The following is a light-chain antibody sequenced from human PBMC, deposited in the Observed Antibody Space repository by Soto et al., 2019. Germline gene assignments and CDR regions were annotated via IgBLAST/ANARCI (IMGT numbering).Light chain of an antibody. J-gene: IGLJ3*02. CDR1: RSNFGSNP. CDR3: AAWHDSLSAWV. Sequence: QSVLTQPPSASGTPGQRVTISCSGSRSNFGSNPVNWYQQLPGAAPKLLIYTNDQRPSRVPDRFSGYKSGTSASLAISGLQSEDEADYYCAAWHDSLSAWVFGGGTKLTVL. V-gene: IGLV1-44*01. CDR2: TND.